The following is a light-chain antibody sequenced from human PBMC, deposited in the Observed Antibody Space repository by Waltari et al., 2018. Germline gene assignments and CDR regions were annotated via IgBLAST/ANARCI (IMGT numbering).Light chain of an antibody. V-gene: IGLV3-21*02. CDR3: QLWDGITDHWV. CDR1: SVGSER. J-gene: IGLJ3*02. Sequence: SHVLTQPPSVSVAPGQTAKLTCVGHSVGSERVHWDQPKSGRAPEVVVYDDCSRPSGIPGRRSGAKSGNTATLTIARVGGGDEACDYYQLWDGITDHWVFGGGTKVTVL. CDR2: DDC.